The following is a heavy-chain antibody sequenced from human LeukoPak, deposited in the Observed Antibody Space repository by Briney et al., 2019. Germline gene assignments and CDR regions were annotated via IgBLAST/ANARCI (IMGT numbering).Heavy chain of an antibody. CDR3: AREVVVPAAPENWFDP. Sequence: GGSLRLSCAASGFTFSSYSINWVRQAPGKGLEWVSSISSSSSYIYYADSVKGRFTISRDNAKNSLYLQMNSLRAEDTAVYYCAREVVVPAAPENWFDPWGQGTLVTVSS. J-gene: IGHJ5*02. V-gene: IGHV3-21*01. CDR1: GFTFSSYS. CDR2: ISSSSSYI. D-gene: IGHD2-2*01.